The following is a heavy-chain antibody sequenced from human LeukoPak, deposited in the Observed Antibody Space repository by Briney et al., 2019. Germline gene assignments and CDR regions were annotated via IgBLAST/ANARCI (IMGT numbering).Heavy chain of an antibody. CDR3: ARGSSFDY. J-gene: IGHJ4*02. Sequence: PGGSLRLSCAASGFTFSSSAMSWLRKAPGKGLAWVSTISGSGVSTYYADSVKGRFTISRDNSKNTLNLQMNSLRPEDTAVYYCARGSSFDYWGQGTLVTVSS. V-gene: IGHV3-23*01. CDR2: ISGSGVST. CDR1: GFTFSSSA. D-gene: IGHD3-16*01.